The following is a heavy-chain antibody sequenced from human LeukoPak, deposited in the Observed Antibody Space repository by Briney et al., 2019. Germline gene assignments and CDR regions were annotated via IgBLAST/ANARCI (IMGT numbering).Heavy chain of an antibody. D-gene: IGHD3-22*01. Sequence: SETLSLTCAVSGGSISSSNWWSWVRQPPGKGLEWIGEIYHSGSTNYNPSLKSRVTISVDKSKNQFSLKLSSVTAADTAVYYCAREYYDSSGYTSLPAFDYWGQGTLVTVSS. CDR3: AREYYDSSGYTSLPAFDY. CDR2: IYHSGST. V-gene: IGHV4-4*02. CDR1: GGSISSSNW. J-gene: IGHJ4*02.